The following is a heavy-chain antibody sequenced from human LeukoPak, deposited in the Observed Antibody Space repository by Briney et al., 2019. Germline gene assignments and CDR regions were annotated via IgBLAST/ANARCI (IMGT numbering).Heavy chain of an antibody. D-gene: IGHD1-26*01. J-gene: IGHJ4*02. CDR3: ARAGDYSGEYFDS. V-gene: IGHV3-30*03. CDR2: ISYDGYNE. Sequence: GGSLRLSCAASGFSFSSFGIHWVRQAPGKGLEWVTLISYDGYNEYYSASVRGRFTISRDNARNTLYLQMTSLRTEDTAIYYCARAGDYSGEYFDSWGRGTLVTVSS. CDR1: GFSFSSFG.